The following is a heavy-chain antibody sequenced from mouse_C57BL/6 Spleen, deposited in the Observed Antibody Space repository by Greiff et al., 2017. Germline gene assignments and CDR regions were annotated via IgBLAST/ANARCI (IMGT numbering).Heavy chain of an antibody. CDR3: TRESPSKGYAMDY. V-gene: IGHV1-55*01. D-gene: IGHD2-10*02. Sequence: VQLQEPGAELVKPGASVTMSCKASGYTFTSYWIPWVKQRPGHGLEWIGDIYPGSGSTNYNQKFKSMAILTVDTSSSTAYMQLSSLTAEDSEVYTCTRESPSKGYAMDYWGQGTSVTVSS. CDR1: GYTFTSYW. J-gene: IGHJ4*01. CDR2: IYPGSGST.